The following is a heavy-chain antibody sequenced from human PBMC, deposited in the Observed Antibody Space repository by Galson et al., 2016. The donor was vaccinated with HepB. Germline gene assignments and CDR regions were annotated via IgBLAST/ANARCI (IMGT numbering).Heavy chain of an antibody. CDR3: VRGAPIYF. V-gene: IGHV3-74*01. CDR2: MNNDESSI. CDR1: GFTFSSQW. Sequence: SLRLSCAASGFTFSSQWMNWVRQGPGKGLEWVSRMNNDESSISYAASVKGRITISRDNPKNTLHLKMSSLGAEGTGVYYWVRGAPIYFWGQGTLITVSS. J-gene: IGHJ4*02. D-gene: IGHD5-24*01.